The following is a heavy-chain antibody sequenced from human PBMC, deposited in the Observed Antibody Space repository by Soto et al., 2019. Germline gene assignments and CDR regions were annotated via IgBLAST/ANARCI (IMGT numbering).Heavy chain of an antibody. CDR3: ARTRSAWSDFHYYSLDV. CDR2: ISYDSTKT. V-gene: IGHV3-30*03. CDR1: GFTFNSYG. D-gene: IGHD1-26*01. J-gene: IGHJ6*02. Sequence: GSLRLSCAASGFTFNSYGMHWVLQGPWNGLEWVAFISYDSTKTYYADSVKGRFTISRDNSNSALYVQMNSLTGEDTAAYYCARTRSAWSDFHYYSLDVWGQGTTVTVSS.